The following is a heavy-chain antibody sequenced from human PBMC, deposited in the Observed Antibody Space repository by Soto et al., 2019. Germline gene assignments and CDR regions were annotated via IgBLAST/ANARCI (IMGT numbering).Heavy chain of an antibody. CDR3: AKDRSLDHDSRAYLFDN. Sequence: EVQLLEAGGDLIQPGGSLRLSCAASGFTFNIYAMTWVRQAPGTGLEWVSAISRYGDFTYYADSVEGRFTISRDNSKNTMYLQMNSLRAEDTAVYYRAKDRSLDHDSRAYLFDNWGQGTLVTVSS. CDR1: GFTFNIYA. V-gene: IGHV3-23*01. CDR2: ISRYGDFT. J-gene: IGHJ4*02. D-gene: IGHD3-22*01.